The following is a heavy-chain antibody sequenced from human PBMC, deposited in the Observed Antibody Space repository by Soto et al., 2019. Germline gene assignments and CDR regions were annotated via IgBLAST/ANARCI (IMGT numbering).Heavy chain of an antibody. CDR1: GGFVTSGSYY. Sequence: QVQLQQWGAGLLKPSETLSLTCAVYGGFVTSGSYYWSWIRQPPGKGMEWIGEMSHSGGTHFNPSLKSLVTISVDKSKNQFTLKMSSVTAADTALYYCARVERGTATTVVDAFDIWGPGTMVTVSS. J-gene: IGHJ3*02. V-gene: IGHV4-34*01. CDR3: ARVERGTATTVVDAFDI. D-gene: IGHD1-1*01. CDR2: MSHSGGT.